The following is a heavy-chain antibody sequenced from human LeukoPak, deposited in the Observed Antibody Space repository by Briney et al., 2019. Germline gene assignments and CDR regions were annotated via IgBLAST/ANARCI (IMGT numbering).Heavy chain of an antibody. CDR1: GFSVSTKY. CDR3: ARVGDHYHWYLDL. V-gene: IGHV3-53*01. J-gene: IGHJ2*01. CDR2: IYSGADT. Sequence: GGSLTLSCAASGFSVSTKYMNWVRQAPGKGLQWVSIIYSGADTYYADSVKGRFTISRDTSKNTLFLHMNNLRVEDTAVYFCARVGDHYHWYLDLWGRGALVSVSS. D-gene: IGHD3-10*01.